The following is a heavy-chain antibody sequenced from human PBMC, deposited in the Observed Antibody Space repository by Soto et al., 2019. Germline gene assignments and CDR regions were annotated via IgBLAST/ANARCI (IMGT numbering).Heavy chain of an antibody. CDR2: ISRRGGST. D-gene: IGHD3-22*01. V-gene: IGHV3-23*01. CDR3: AKYQPMTQPRPYFDY. CDR1: GSTFSSYA. J-gene: IGHJ4*02. Sequence: EVQLLESGGDLIQPGGSLRLSCAASGSTFSSYAMSWVRQAPGKGVGGVSAISRRGGSTFYADSVKGRFTISRNNSRNTLYLQMNSLRAEDTAIYYCAKYQPMTQPRPYFDYWGQGTLVTVSS.